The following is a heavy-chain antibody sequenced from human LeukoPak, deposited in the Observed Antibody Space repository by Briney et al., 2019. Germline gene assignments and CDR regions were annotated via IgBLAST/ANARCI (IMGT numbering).Heavy chain of an antibody. CDR3: ARHSWYYDSSGYYLI. J-gene: IGHJ4*02. CDR2: IYYSGST. D-gene: IGHD3-22*01. CDR1: GGSISSYY. Sequence: SETLSLTCTVSGGSISSYYWSWLRQPPGKGLEWIGYIYYSGSTNYNPSLKSRVTISVDTSKNQFSLKLSSVTAADTAVYYCARHSWYYDSSGYYLIWGQGTLVTVSS. V-gene: IGHV4-59*08.